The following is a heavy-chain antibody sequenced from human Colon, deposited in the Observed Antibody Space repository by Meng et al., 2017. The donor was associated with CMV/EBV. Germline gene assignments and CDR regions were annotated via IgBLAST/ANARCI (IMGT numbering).Heavy chain of an antibody. CDR3: ATSPCVTAVTCAVALEPKDAFDV. CDR2: IIPFLGVP. J-gene: IGHJ3*01. Sequence: SVKVSCKTSGLTFGSSAISWVRQAPGQGLEWMGGIIPFLGVPKYTEKFQGRATFNAGTSTGTVYMELNNLRSEDTAMYYCATSPCVTAVTCAVALEPKDAFDVWGQGTLVTVS. CDR1: GLTFGSSA. D-gene: IGHD2-21*02. V-gene: IGHV1-69*10.